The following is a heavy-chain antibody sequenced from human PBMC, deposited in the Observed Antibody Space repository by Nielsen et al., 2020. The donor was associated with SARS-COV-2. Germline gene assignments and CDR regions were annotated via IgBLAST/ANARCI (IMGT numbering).Heavy chain of an antibody. CDR1: GFTFSSYA. CDR2: ISSSSSYI. D-gene: IGHD6-19*01. V-gene: IGHV3-21*01. Sequence: GESLKISCAASGFTFSSYAMSWVRQAPGKGLEWVSSISSSSSYIYYADSVKGRFTISRDNAKNSLYLQMNSLRAEDTAVYYCARDHSHRFSLVAGSGFDYWGQGTLVTVSS. CDR3: ARDHSHRFSLVAGSGFDY. J-gene: IGHJ4*02.